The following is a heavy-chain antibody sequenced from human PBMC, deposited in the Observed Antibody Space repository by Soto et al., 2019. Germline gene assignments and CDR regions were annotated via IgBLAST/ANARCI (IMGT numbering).Heavy chain of an antibody. V-gene: IGHV1-58*01. CDR1: GFTFTSSA. J-gene: IGHJ3*02. CDR3: AAESSGSNLGDI. CDR2: IVVGSGNT. D-gene: IGHD1-26*01. Sequence: QMQLVQSGPEVKKPGTSVKVSCKASGFTFTSSAVQWVRQARGQRLEWIGWIVVGSGNTNYAQKFQERVTITRDMSTSTAYMELSSLRSEDTAVYYCAAESSGSNLGDIWGQGTMVTVSS.